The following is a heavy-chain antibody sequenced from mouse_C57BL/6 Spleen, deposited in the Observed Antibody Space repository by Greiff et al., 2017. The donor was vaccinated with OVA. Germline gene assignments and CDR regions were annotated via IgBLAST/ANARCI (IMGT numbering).Heavy chain of an antibody. CDR2: INYDGSST. Sequence: EVKVEESEGGLVQPGSSMKLSCTASGFTFSDYYMAWVRQVPEKGLEWVANINYDGSSTYYLDSLKSRFIISRDNAKNILYLQMSSLKSEDTATYYCARGHYYGSSYEFAYWGQGTLVTVSA. V-gene: IGHV5-16*01. CDR1: GFTFSDYY. CDR3: ARGHYYGSSYEFAY. J-gene: IGHJ3*01. D-gene: IGHD1-1*01.